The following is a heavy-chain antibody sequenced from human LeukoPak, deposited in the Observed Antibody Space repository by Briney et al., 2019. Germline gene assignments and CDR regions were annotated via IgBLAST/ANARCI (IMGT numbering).Heavy chain of an antibody. CDR1: GGSISSYY. V-gene: IGHV4-4*09. CDR3: TGVVPSFYYMDV. Sequence: SETLSLTCTVSGGSISSYYWIWIRQPPGKGLEWIGYIYTSGSTNYNPSLKSRVTISVDTSKNQFSLKLSSVTAADTAVYYCTGVVPSFYYMDVWGKGTTVTVSS. J-gene: IGHJ6*03. D-gene: IGHD2-15*01. CDR2: IYTSGST.